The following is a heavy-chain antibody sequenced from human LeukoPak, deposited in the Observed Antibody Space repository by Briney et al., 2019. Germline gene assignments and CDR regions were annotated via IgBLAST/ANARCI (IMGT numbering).Heavy chain of an antibody. Sequence: GGSQRLSCAASGFTFSSYAMSWVRQAPGKGLEWVSAISGSGGSTYYADSVKGRFTISRDNSKNTLYLQMNSLRAEDTAVYYCAKDRGYCSGGSCHPLDYWGQGTLVTVSS. D-gene: IGHD2-15*01. CDR1: GFTFSSYA. CDR2: ISGSGGST. CDR3: AKDRGYCSGGSCHPLDY. V-gene: IGHV3-23*01. J-gene: IGHJ4*02.